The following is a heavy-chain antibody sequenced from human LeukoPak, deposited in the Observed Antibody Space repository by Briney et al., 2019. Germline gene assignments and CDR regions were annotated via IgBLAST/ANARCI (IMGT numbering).Heavy chain of an antibody. CDR3: ATKQWLAPPPDS. CDR1: GFTFSKYW. Sequence: PGGSLRLSCAASGFTFSKYWMLWVRQAPGKELESVSRINTDGTVTTYADSVKDRFTVSRDNADNTIFLQMNSVRDEDTAVYYCATKQWLAPPPDSWGQGTPVTVSS. CDR2: INTDGTVT. V-gene: IGHV3-74*01. D-gene: IGHD6-19*01. J-gene: IGHJ4*02.